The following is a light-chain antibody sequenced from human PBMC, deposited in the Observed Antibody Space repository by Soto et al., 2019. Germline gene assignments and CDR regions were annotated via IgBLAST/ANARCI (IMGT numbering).Light chain of an antibody. Sequence: QSVLTQPASVSGSPGQSITISCAGTSSDVGGYNSVSWYQQHPGEAPKLMIYDVSYRTSGVSSRFSGSKSGNTASLTISNLQAGDEADYYCCSYASTSTRVFGGGTKLTVL. CDR3: CSYASTSTRV. CDR2: DVS. V-gene: IGLV2-14*03. CDR1: SSDVGGYNS. J-gene: IGLJ2*01.